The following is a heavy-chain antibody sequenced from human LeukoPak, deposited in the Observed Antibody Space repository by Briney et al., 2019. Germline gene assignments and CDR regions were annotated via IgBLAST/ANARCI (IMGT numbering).Heavy chain of an antibody. V-gene: IGHV1-46*01. D-gene: IGHD6-19*01. CDR1: GYSFTSYY. CDR3: AREVSGWYYFDY. Sequence: ASVKVSCKASGYSFTSYYMDWVRQAPGQGLEWMGIINPSGGSTSYAQKFQGRVTMTRDTSTSTVYMELSSLRSEDTAVYYCAREVSGWYYFDYWGQGTLVTVSS. J-gene: IGHJ4*02. CDR2: INPSGGST.